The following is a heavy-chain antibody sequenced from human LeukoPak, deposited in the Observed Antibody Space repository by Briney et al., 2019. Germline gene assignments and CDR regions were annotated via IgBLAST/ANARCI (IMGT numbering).Heavy chain of an antibody. Sequence: SETLSLTCTVSGGSMSPYYWNWIRQPPGKGLEWIGYIYYTGSTNSNPSLKSRVTISVDSSKNQFSLKLNSVTAADTAVYYCARGYFDWLSPFGDWGQGTLVTVSS. J-gene: IGHJ4*02. CDR1: GGSMSPYY. D-gene: IGHD3-9*01. CDR3: ARGYFDWLSPFGD. V-gene: IGHV4-59*01. CDR2: IYYTGST.